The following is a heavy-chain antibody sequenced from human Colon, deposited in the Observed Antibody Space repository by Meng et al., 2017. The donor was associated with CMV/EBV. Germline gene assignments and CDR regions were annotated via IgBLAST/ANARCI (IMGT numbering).Heavy chain of an antibody. CDR3: ARGNGDHLFDY. Sequence: CAVSGASINSAGSAWTWIRHPPGMDLEWIGNVYTTGSTFYNPSLKSRVTISVDVSKNQFSLQLRSVTAADTAVYYCARGNGDHLFDYWGQGTLVTVSS. CDR1: GASINSAGSA. D-gene: IGHD2-8*01. V-gene: IGHV4-30-2*01. CDR2: VYTTGST. J-gene: IGHJ4*02.